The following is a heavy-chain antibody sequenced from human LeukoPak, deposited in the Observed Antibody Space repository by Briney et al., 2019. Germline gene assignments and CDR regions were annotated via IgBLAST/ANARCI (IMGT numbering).Heavy chain of an antibody. J-gene: IGHJ4*02. CDR2: VYNSRST. Sequence: SETLSLTCTVSGGSISSYYWSWIRQPPGKGLEWIGYVYNSRSTNYNPSLKSRVTISVDMSKNQFSLKLSSVTAADTAVYYCARHTRGLNFDYWGQGTLVTVSS. V-gene: IGHV4-59*08. D-gene: IGHD2-2*01. CDR1: GGSISSYY. CDR3: ARHTRGLNFDY.